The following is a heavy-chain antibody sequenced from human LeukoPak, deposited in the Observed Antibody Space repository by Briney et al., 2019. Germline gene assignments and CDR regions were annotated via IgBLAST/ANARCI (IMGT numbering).Heavy chain of an antibody. D-gene: IGHD3-10*01. Sequence: GASVKVSCKASGYTFTDYYVNWVRQAPGQGLEWMGFINPNSGGTNYAQQFQGRVTMTRDTSISTAYMELSSLTSDDTAVYYCARDLEGYHYGSGNYPQWGQGTLVTVSS. CDR2: INPNSGGT. J-gene: IGHJ4*02. CDR1: GYTFTDYY. V-gene: IGHV1-2*02. CDR3: ARDLEGYHYGSGNYPQ.